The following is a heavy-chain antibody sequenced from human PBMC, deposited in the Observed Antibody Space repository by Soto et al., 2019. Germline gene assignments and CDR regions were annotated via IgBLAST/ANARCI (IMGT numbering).Heavy chain of an antibody. J-gene: IGHJ4*02. Sequence: GAPVKVSLQASGYTFTNYAIPLVGQAPGQRLEWMGWINAGNGNTKYSQKFQGRVTITRDTSASTAYMELSSLRSEDTAVYYCARSIVVVTALDYWGQGTLVTVSS. V-gene: IGHV1-3*01. CDR3: ARSIVVVTALDY. CDR1: GYTFTNYA. CDR2: INAGNGNT. D-gene: IGHD2-21*02.